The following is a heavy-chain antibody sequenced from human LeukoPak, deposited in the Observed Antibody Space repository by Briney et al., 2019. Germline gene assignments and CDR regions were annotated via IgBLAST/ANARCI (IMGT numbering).Heavy chain of an antibody. CDR2: MNTGGSA. CDR1: GFPFTTTY. V-gene: IGHV3-53*01. J-gene: IGHJ5*01. CDR3: ARVRRQVGSRWFDS. D-gene: IGHD1-26*01. Sequence: GGSLRLSCAASGFPFTTTYMSWVRQAPGKGLEWVSVMNTGGSAYYADSVKGRFTIYRDNSNNTLYLQMNSLRAEDTAVYYCARVRRQVGSRWFDSWGQGTLVTVSS.